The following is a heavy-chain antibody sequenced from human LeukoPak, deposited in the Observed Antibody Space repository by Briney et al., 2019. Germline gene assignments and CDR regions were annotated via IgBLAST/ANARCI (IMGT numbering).Heavy chain of an antibody. CDR2: SRGTT. Sequence: SRGTTRYAQKFQGRVTMTRDTSTSTVYMYLSSLRTEDTAVYYCARSYYDFLSGYPGAFFDYWGQGTLVTVSS. J-gene: IGHJ4*02. D-gene: IGHD3-3*01. V-gene: IGHV1-46*01. CDR3: ARSYYDFLSGYPGAFFDY.